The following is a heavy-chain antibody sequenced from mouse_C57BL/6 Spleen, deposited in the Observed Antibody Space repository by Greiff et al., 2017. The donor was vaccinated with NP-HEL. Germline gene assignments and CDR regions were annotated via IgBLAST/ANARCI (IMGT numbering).Heavy chain of an antibody. V-gene: IGHV1-7*01. CDR2: INPSSGYP. Sequence: QVQLQQSGAELAKPGASVKLSCKASGYTFTSYWMHWVKQRPGQGLAWIGYINPSSGYPKYNQKFKDKATLTADKSSSTANMQLSSLTYEDSAVYYCARSTVVADWYFDVWGTGTTVTVSS. D-gene: IGHD1-1*01. CDR1: GYTFTSYW. CDR3: ARSTVVADWYFDV. J-gene: IGHJ1*03.